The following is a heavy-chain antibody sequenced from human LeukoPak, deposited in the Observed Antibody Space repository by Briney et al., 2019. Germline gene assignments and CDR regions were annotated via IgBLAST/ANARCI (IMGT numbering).Heavy chain of an antibody. Sequence: GGSLRLSCAASGFTFSSYAMSWVRQAPGKGLEWVSAISGSGGSTYYADSVKGRFTISRDNSKNTLYLQMNSLRAEDTAVYYCARVGYDFWSGYYPDYYYYYYMDVWGKGTTVTVSS. J-gene: IGHJ6*03. V-gene: IGHV3-23*01. D-gene: IGHD3-3*01. CDR1: GFTFSSYA. CDR2: ISGSGGST. CDR3: ARVGYDFWSGYYPDYYYYYYMDV.